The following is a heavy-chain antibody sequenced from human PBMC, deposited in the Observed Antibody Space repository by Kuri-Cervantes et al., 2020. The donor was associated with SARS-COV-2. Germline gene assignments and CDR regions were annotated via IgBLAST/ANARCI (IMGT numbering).Heavy chain of an antibody. D-gene: IGHD3-16*01. J-gene: IGHJ4*02. V-gene: IGHV4-34*01. CDR1: GGSFSGYY. CDR3: ARGRSFVGN. Sequence: SQTLSLTCAVYGGSFSGYYWSWIRQPPGKGLEWIGEINHSGSTNYNPSLKSRVTISVDTSKNQLSLKLSSVTAADTAVYYCARGRSFVGNWGQGTLVTVSS. CDR2: INHSGST.